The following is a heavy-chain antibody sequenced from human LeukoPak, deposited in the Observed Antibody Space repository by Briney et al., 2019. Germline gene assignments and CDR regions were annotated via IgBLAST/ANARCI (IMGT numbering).Heavy chain of an antibody. Sequence: PGGSLRLSCAASGFAFSNYWMSWVRQAPGKGLEWVANINQGGGEKYYPNSVNGRFTISRDNANNSLYLQMNSLRTDAAALYYCVRDGSGYDYGGQGTLVTLP. V-gene: IGHV3-7*05. J-gene: IGHJ4*02. CDR2: INQGGGEK. CDR1: GFAFSNYW. CDR3: VRDGSGYDY. D-gene: IGHD6-19*01.